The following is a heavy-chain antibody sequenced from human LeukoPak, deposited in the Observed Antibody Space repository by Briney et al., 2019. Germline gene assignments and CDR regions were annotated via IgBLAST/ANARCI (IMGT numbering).Heavy chain of an antibody. J-gene: IGHJ4*02. CDR2: VNPRSGDA. CDR1: GYTFISYN. Sequence: ASVKVSCRASGYTFISYNINWLRQATGQGLEWMGWVNPRSGDAGYLQKFQGRLTITRDSSIDTAYMDLSGLNSEDTAVYYCARGVPLGYCTYGVCYPPYYFDYWGQGTLVTASS. D-gene: IGHD2-8*01. V-gene: IGHV1-8*01. CDR3: ARGVPLGYCTYGVCYPPYYFDY.